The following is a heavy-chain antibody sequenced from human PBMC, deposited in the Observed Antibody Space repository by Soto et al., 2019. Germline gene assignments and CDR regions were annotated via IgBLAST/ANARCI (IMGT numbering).Heavy chain of an antibody. CDR3: AKRAYSSSPLDC. CDR1: GFTFSNYV. V-gene: IGHV3-23*01. Sequence: EVQLLESGGGLVQPGGSLRLSCAASGFTFSNYVMSWVRQAPGKGLEWVSVISGSGGSTYYADPMKGRFTFSRDNSKNTLYLQMNSLRAEDTAVYYCAKRAYSSSPLDCWGQGTLVTVSS. J-gene: IGHJ4*02. CDR2: ISGSGGST. D-gene: IGHD6-13*01.